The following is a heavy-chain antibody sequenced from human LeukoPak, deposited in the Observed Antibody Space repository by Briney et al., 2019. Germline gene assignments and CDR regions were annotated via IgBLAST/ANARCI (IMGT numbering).Heavy chain of an antibody. D-gene: IGHD6-13*01. J-gene: IGHJ4*02. CDR1: GGSIGSSSYY. V-gene: IGHV4-39*07. Sequence: SETLSLTCTVSGGSIGSSSYYWGWIRQPPGKGLEWIGSIYHSGSTNYNPSLKSRVTISVDTSKNQFSLRLSSVTAADTAVYYCARVTGYMTEDYFDYWGQGTLITVSS. CDR3: ARVTGYMTEDYFDY. CDR2: IYHSGST.